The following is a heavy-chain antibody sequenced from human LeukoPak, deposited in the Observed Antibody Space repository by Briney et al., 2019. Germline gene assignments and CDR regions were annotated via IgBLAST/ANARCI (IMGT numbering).Heavy chain of an antibody. J-gene: IGHJ4*02. CDR1: GFTFNNYA. D-gene: IGHD5-12*01. CDR2: ISDSGGST. CDR3: AKDRYSGYDPQYYFDY. Sequence: GGSLRLSCAASGFTFNNYAMSWVRQAPGKGLEWVSAISDSGGSTYYADSVKGRFTISRDNSKNTLYLQMNSLGAEDTAVYYCAKDRYSGYDPQYYFDYWGQGTLVTVSS. V-gene: IGHV3-23*01.